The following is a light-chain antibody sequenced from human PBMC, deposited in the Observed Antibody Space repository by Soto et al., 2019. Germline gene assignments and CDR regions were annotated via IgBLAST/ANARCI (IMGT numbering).Light chain of an antibody. CDR1: SSDVGGYIY. V-gene: IGLV2-14*01. CDR2: EVN. CDR3: SSYTSSSTLVI. J-gene: IGLJ2*01. Sequence: QSALTQPASVSGSPGQSITISCTGTSSDVGGYIYVSWYQQHPGKAPKLMIYEVNNRPSGVSDRFAGSKSGNTASLSISGLQAEDEADYYCSSYTSSSTLVIFGGGTKLTVL.